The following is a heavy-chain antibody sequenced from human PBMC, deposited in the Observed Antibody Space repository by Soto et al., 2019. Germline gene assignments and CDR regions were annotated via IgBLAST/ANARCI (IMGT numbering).Heavy chain of an antibody. J-gene: IGHJ3*02. CDR2: IGSSSSYI. Sequence: PGGSLRLACAASGFTFSSYAMSWVRQAPGKGLEWVSSIGSSSSYIYYADSVKGRFTISRDNAKNSLYLQMNSLRAEDTAVYYWAREVYSGSYSDAFDIWGQGTMVTVSS. CDR3: AREVYSGSYSDAFDI. D-gene: IGHD1-26*01. V-gene: IGHV3-21*01. CDR1: GFTFSSYA.